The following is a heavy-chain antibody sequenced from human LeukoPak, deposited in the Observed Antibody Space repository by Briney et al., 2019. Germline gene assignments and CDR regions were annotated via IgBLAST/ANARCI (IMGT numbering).Heavy chain of an antibody. CDR1: GFTFSSYS. V-gene: IGHV3-48*04. CDR2: ISSSGSSI. J-gene: IGHJ4*02. D-gene: IGHD4-23*01. CDR3: ARDPTSKRGNSWVVRFDY. Sequence: GGSLRLSCAASGFTFSSYSMSWVRQAPGQGLEWVSYISSSGSSIYYADSVKGRFTISRDNAKNSLYLQMNSLRAEDTAVYYCARDPTSKRGNSWVVRFDYWGQGTLVSVSS.